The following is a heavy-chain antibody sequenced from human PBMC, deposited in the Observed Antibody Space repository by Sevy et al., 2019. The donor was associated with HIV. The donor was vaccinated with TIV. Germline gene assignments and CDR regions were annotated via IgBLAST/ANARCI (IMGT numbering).Heavy chain of an antibody. CDR3: ARFGATTYFDY. CDR2: IKQDGGEK. Sequence: GGSLRLSCAASGFTFSSYWMSWVRQAPGNGLEWVANIKQDGGEKYYVDSVKGRFTISRDNAKNSLYLQMNSLRAEDTAVYYCARFGATTYFDYWGQGTLVTVSS. V-gene: IGHV3-7*03. D-gene: IGHD3-10*01. J-gene: IGHJ4*02. CDR1: GFTFSSYW.